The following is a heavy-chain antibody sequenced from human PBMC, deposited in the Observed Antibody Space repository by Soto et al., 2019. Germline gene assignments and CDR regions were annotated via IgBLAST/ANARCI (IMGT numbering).Heavy chain of an antibody. CDR1: GGSISSGGYS. V-gene: IGHV4-30-2*01. CDR2: IYHSGST. CDR3: ARVPDY. J-gene: IGHJ4*02. Sequence: QLQLQESGSGLVKPSQTLSLTCAVSGGSISSGGYSWSWIRQPPGKGLEWIGYIYHSGSTYYNPSLTGRVPISADGSKTQFSLKLSSVPAAATAVYYCARVPDYWGQGTLVTVSS.